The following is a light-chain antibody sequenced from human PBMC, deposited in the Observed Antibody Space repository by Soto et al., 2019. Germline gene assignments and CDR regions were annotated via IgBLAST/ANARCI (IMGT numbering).Light chain of an antibody. CDR2: GAS. CDR3: QQYCSSPPWT. J-gene: IGKJ1*01. V-gene: IGKV3-20*01. Sequence: EIVLTQSPGTLSLSPGERATLSCRASQSVSSSYLAWYQQKPGQAPRLLIYGASSRATGIPDGFSGSGSGTDFTLTISRLEAEDFAVYYCQQYCSSPPWTVGQGTKVGI. CDR1: QSVSSSY.